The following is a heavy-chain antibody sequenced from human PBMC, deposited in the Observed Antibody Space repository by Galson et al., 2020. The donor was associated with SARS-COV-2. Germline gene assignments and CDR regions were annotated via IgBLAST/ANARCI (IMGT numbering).Heavy chain of an antibody. CDR3: ASYTIGSSGWNGGWFDP. J-gene: IGHJ5*02. CDR2: IFYTGST. CDR1: SGAISSYY. Sequence: ETLETLSLTCTVSSGAISSYYWSWIRQPPGKGLEWIGHIFYTGSTNYHPSLTSRVSISIDTSNNQFSLHLNSVTAADTAVYYCASYTIGSSGWNGGWFDPWGQGTLVTGSS. D-gene: IGHD6-19*01. V-gene: IGHV4-59*12.